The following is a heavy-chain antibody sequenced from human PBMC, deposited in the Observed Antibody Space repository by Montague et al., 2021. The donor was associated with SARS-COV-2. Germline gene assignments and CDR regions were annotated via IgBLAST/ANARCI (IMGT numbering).Heavy chain of an antibody. CDR3: ARWKEGGGNQAGFDP. V-gene: IGHV4-59*01. Sequence: SETLSLTCSVSGGSLRSDYRSWIRQSPGKGLEWIGYIYYSGSTNYNTSIESRVTISIDTSKNQFSLRLSSVAAADTAIYYCARWKEGGGNQAGFDPWGQGTLVTVSS. J-gene: IGHJ5*02. CDR2: IYYSGST. CDR1: GGSLRSDY. D-gene: IGHD4-23*01.